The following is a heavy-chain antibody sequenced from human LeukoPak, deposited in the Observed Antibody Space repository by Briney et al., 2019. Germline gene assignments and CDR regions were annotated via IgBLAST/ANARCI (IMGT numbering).Heavy chain of an antibody. Sequence: GGSLRLSCAASGFTFSSYAMNWVRQAPGKGLEWVSAISGSDVSTYYADSVKGRFTISRDNSKNTLYLQMNSLRAEDTAVYYCAKEHMRDGYNYGYWYFDLWGRDTLVTVSS. V-gene: IGHV3-23*01. D-gene: IGHD5-24*01. CDR2: ISGSDVST. J-gene: IGHJ2*01. CDR3: AKEHMRDGYNYGYWYFDL. CDR1: GFTFSSYA.